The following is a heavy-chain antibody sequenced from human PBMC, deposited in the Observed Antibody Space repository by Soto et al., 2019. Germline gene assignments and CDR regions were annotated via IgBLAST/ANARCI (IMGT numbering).Heavy chain of an antibody. D-gene: IGHD2-21*02. CDR3: AKLVASAPSY. CDR2: INSGRDHT. V-gene: IGHV3-23*01. CDR1: GFTFSSHA. J-gene: IGHJ4*02. Sequence: EVQLLESGGDLVPPGGSRRLPCAASGFTFSSHAMIWVRQAPGKGLEWVSAINSGRDHTYYGDSVKGRFIIARDNSKNRLYLQMSSLRSEDTALYCCAKLVASAPSYWGQGTLVAVSS.